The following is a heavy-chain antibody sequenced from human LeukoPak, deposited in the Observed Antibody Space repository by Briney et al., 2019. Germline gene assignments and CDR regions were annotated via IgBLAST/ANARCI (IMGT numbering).Heavy chain of an antibody. D-gene: IGHD1-26*01. CDR1: GYTFTSYA. CDR2: INAGNGNT. J-gene: IGHJ3*02. Sequence: ASVKVSCKASGYTFTSYAMHWVRQAPGQRLEWMGWINAGNGNTKYSQKFQGRVTITRDTSASTAYMELSSLRSEDTAVYYCARVSSGSPGAFDIWGQGTMVTVSS. CDR3: ARVSSGSPGAFDI. V-gene: IGHV1-3*01.